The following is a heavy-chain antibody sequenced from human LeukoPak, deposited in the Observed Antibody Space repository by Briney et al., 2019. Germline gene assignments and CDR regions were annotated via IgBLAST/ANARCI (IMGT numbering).Heavy chain of an antibody. CDR3: VREDSYSSGWYGPGY. D-gene: IGHD6-19*01. CDR1: GFTFRSYW. J-gene: IGHJ4*02. CDR2: INQGGTER. Sequence: PGGSLRLSCAASGFTFRSYWMSWVRQAPGKGLEWVANINQGGTERYVDSVKGRFTISRDNAKNSLYLQMNSLRAEDTAVYYCVREDSYSSGWYGPGYWGQGTLVTVSS. V-gene: IGHV3-7*05.